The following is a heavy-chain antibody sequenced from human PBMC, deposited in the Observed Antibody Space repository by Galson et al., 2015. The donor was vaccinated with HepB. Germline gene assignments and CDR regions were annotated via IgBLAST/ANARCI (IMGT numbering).Heavy chain of an antibody. D-gene: IGHD6-6*01. CDR3: AKILRGEQLAADY. V-gene: IGHV3-23*01. Sequence: PLRLACAASGFTYRSYTMRCVGQAQGEGLEWVSAIRGGGGSTYYADSVKGRFTISRDNSKNTLYLQMNSLRAEDTAVYYCAKILRGEQLAADYWGQGTLVTVSS. CDR1: GFTYRSYT. J-gene: IGHJ4*02. CDR2: IRGGGGST.